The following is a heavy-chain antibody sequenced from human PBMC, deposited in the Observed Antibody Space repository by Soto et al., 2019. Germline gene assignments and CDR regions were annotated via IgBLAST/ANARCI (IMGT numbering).Heavy chain of an antibody. CDR2: IYYSGST. J-gene: IGHJ4*02. V-gene: IGHV4-31*03. CDR1: GGSISSGGYS. CDR3: ARVGYDFWSGYYRYFDY. Sequence: QVQLQESGPGLVKPSQTLSLTCTVSGGSISSGGYSWSWIRQHPGKGLAWIGYIYYSGSTYYNPSLKSRVTISIDTSKNQFSLKLSSVTAADTAVYYCARVGYDFWSGYYRYFDYWGQGTLVTVSS. D-gene: IGHD3-3*01.